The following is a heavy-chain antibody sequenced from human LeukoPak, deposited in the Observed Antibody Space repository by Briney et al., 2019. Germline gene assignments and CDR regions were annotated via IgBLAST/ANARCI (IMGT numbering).Heavy chain of an antibody. Sequence: SQTLSLTCAISGDNVSSNSAAWNWIRQSPSRGLEWLGRTYYRSKWYNDYAVSVKSRITINPDTSKNQFSLQLNSVTPEDTAVYYCARFRGYDYVVDYYYGMDVWGQGTTVTVSS. V-gene: IGHV6-1*01. J-gene: IGHJ6*02. CDR3: ARFRGYDYVVDYYYGMDV. CDR2: TYYRSKWYN. CDR1: GDNVSSNSAA. D-gene: IGHD5-12*01.